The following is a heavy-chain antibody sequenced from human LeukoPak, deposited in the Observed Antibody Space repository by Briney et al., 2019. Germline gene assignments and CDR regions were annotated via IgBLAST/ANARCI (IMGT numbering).Heavy chain of an antibody. CDR2: INPNSGGT. J-gene: IGHJ4*02. D-gene: IGHD3-22*01. Sequence: PGASVKVSCKASGYTFTGYYMHWVRQAPGQGLEWMGWINPNSGGTNYAQKLQGRVTMTTDTSTSTAYMELRSLRSDDTAVYYCARDQPITMIVVVRPFDYWGQGTLVTVSS. CDR1: GYTFTGYY. V-gene: IGHV1-2*02. CDR3: ARDQPITMIVVVRPFDY.